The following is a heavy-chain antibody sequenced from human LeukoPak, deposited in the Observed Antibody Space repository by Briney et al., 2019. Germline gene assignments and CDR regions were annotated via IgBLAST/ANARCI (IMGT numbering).Heavy chain of an antibody. D-gene: IGHD2-2*01. Sequence: GGSLRLSCAASGFTFSSYGMHWVRQAPGKGLEWVAVIWYDASNKHYPDSVKGRFTISRDISTDTLWLQMDSLRTEDTAVYYCAKGPLRGTAAAIDYWGQGTLVTVSS. J-gene: IGHJ4*02. V-gene: IGHV3-30*02. CDR1: GFTFSSYG. CDR2: IWYDASNK. CDR3: AKGPLRGTAAAIDY.